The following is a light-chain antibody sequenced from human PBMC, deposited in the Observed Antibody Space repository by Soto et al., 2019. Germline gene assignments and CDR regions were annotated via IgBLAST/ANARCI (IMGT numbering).Light chain of an antibody. CDR2: GAS. V-gene: IGKV3-20*01. Sequence: IVLTQSAHPLYLSPGESATLSCRASQSVSNNYLAWYQQKPGQAPRLLIYGASNRATGIPDRFSGSGSGTDFTLTISRLEPEDFAVYYCQQYGSSGTFGQGTKVDIK. CDR1: QSVSNNY. J-gene: IGKJ1*01. CDR3: QQYGSSGT.